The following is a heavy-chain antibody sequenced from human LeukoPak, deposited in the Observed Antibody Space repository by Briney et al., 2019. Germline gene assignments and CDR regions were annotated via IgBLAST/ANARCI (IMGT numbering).Heavy chain of an antibody. D-gene: IGHD3-3*01. CDR2: IYYSGST. J-gene: IGHJ5*02. V-gene: IGHV4-39*01. CDR1: GGSISSSSYY. Sequence: SETLSLTXTVSGGSISSSSYYWGCIRQPPGKGLEWIGSIYYSGSTYYNPSLKSRVTISVDTSKNQFSLKLSSVTAADTAVYYCARRPYYDFWSGYGSWFDPWGQGTLVTVSS. CDR3: ARRPYYDFWSGYGSWFDP.